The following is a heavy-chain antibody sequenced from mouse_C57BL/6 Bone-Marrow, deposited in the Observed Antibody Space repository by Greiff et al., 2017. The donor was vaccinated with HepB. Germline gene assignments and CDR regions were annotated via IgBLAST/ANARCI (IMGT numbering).Heavy chain of an antibody. Sequence: VKLMESGPGLVAPSQSLSITCTVSGFSLTSYGVDWVRQPPGKGLEWLGVIWGGGSTNYNSALMSRLSISKDNSKSQVFLKMNSLQTDDTAMYYCAKHGPYSNYVRYWYFDVWGTGTTVTVSS. D-gene: IGHD2-5*01. J-gene: IGHJ1*03. CDR2: IWGGGST. CDR1: GFSLTSYG. V-gene: IGHV2-9*01. CDR3: AKHGPYSNYVRYWYFDV.